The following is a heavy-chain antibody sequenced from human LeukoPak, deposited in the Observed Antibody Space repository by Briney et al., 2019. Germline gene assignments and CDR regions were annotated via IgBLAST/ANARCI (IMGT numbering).Heavy chain of an antibody. CDR2: IYPGSSDT. CDR3: ARIGAYDSSGYNINECYFDF. Sequence: GESLKISCKASAYSFTSYWISWVRQMPGKGLEWMGIIYPGSSDTRYSPSFQGQVTISADKSISTAYLQWSSLKASDTVMYYCARIGAYDSSGYNINECYFDFWGQGTLVIVSS. J-gene: IGHJ4*02. CDR1: AYSFTSYW. V-gene: IGHV5-51*01. D-gene: IGHD3-22*01.